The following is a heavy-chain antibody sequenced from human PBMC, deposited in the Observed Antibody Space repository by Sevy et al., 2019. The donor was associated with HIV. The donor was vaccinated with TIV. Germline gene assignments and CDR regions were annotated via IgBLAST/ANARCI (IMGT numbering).Heavy chain of an antibody. Sequence: ASVKVSCKISGYTSSSYRITWVRRAPGQGLECMGWISPHNGDTNYAQKLQGRVTMITDTSTTTAYMELRNLRSDDTAVYYCARAYCSGGRCYSLAYWGQGTLVTVSS. CDR2: ISPHNGDT. CDR1: GYTSSSYR. CDR3: ARAYCSGGRCYSLAY. J-gene: IGHJ4*01. D-gene: IGHD2-15*01. V-gene: IGHV1-18*01.